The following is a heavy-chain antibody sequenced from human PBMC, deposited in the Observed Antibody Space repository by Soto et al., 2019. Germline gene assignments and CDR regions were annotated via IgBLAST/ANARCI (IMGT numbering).Heavy chain of an antibody. CDR2: ISAAGDP. V-gene: IGHV3-13*05. Sequence: EVQLVESGGGLVQPGGSLRLSCEASGFTFRNYDMHWVRQGTGKGLEWVSGISAAGDPDYADSVEGRFTISRENAQSSFFRQMNSLRVGDTAVYYCARTDRDFYGLDVWGQGTTVIGSS. CDR3: ARTDRDFYGLDV. CDR1: GFTFRNYD. J-gene: IGHJ6*02.